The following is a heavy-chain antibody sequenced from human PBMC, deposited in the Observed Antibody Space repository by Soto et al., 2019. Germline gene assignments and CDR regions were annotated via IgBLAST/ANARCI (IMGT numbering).Heavy chain of an antibody. CDR1: GGSISSYY. J-gene: IGHJ3*01. D-gene: IGHD3-10*01. Sequence: PSETLSLTCTVSGGSISSYYWSWIRQPPGKGLEWIGYIYYSGSTNYNPSLKSRVTISVDTSKNQFSLKLSSVTAADTAVDYCARVWGGGFDFWGQGTMVTVSS. V-gene: IGHV4-59*01. CDR3: ARVWGGGFDF. CDR2: IYYSGST.